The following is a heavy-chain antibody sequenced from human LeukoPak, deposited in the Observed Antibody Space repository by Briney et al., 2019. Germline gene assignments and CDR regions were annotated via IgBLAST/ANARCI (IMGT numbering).Heavy chain of an antibody. CDR2: IKQDGSEK. V-gene: IGHV3-7*03. D-gene: IGHD2-15*01. CDR1: GFTFSSYA. Sequence: GGSLRLSCAASGFTFSSYAMHWVRQAPGKGLEWVAYIKQDGSEKYYVDSVTGRFTISRDNAKNSLYLQMNSLRAEDTAVYYCARKRMPWGSLRGGYFDYWGQGTLVTVSS. J-gene: IGHJ4*02. CDR3: ARKRMPWGSLRGGYFDY.